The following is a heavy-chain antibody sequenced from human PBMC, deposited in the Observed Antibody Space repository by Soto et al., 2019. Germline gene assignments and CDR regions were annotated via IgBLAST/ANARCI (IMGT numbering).Heavy chain of an antibody. Sequence: SETLSLTCTVSGGSISSSSYYWGWIRQPPGKGLEWIGSIYYSGSTYYNPSLKSRVTISVDTSKNQFSLKLSSVTAADTAVYYCARREEIFGVAEKPFDYWGQGTLVTVSS. CDR1: GGSISSSSYY. J-gene: IGHJ4*02. CDR2: IYYSGST. V-gene: IGHV4-39*01. D-gene: IGHD3-3*01. CDR3: ARREEIFGVAEKPFDY.